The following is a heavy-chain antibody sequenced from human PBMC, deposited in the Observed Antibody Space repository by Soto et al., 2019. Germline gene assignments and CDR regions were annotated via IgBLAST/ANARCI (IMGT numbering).Heavy chain of an antibody. Sequence: GGSLRLSCAASGFTVSSNYMSWVRQAPGKGLEWVSVIYSGGSTYYADSVKGRFTISRDNSKNTLYLQMNSLRAEDTAVYYCARDSPASRLHDFWSGYYVHYYYYYHMDVWGKGTTVTVSS. CDR3: ARDSPASRLHDFWSGYYVHYYYYYHMDV. CDR2: IYSGGST. J-gene: IGHJ6*03. V-gene: IGHV3-66*01. CDR1: GFTVSSNY. D-gene: IGHD3-3*01.